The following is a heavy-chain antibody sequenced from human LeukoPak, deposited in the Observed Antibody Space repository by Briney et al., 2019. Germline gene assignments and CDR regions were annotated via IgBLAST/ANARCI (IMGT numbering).Heavy chain of an antibody. V-gene: IGHV3-21*01. CDR2: ISTSSSYI. Sequence: PGGSLRLSCAGSGFAFSSHTMNWVRQAPGKGLEWVSSISTSSSYIYYADSVKGRFTISRDNAKNSLYLQMNSLRAEDTAVYYCATGTTSGSYYFAYWGQGTLVTVSS. J-gene: IGHJ4*02. CDR1: GFAFSSHT. D-gene: IGHD1-1*01. CDR3: ATGTTSGSYYFAY.